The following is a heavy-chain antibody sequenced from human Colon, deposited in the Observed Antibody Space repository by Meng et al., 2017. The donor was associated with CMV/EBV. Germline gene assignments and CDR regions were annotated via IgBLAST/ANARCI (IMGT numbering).Heavy chain of an antibody. CDR2: IKQDGSEK. CDR3: ARVEDFRSGHYGMDV. J-gene: IGHJ6*02. CDR1: GFTFSSYW. V-gene: IGHV3-7*01. Sequence: GGSLRLSCAASGFTFSSYWMSWVRQAPGKGLEWVANIKQDGSEKYYVDSVKGRFTISRDNAKNPLYLQMNGLRAEDTAVYYCARVEDFRSGHYGMDVWGQGTAVTVSS. D-gene: IGHD3-3*01.